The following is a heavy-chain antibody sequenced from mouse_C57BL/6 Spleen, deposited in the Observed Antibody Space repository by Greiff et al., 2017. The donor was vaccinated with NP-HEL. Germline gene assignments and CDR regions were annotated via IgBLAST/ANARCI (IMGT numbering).Heavy chain of an antibody. CDR3: ARWALRSWWAY. Sequence: EVQLQQSGPELVKPGASVKISCKASGYTFTDYYMNWVKQSHGKGLEWIGDINPNNGGTSYNQKFKGKATLNVDQSSSTAYMELRSLTSEASAVYYFARWALRSWWAYWGQGTLVTVSA. D-gene: IGHD1-1*01. V-gene: IGHV1-26*01. CDR2: INPNNGGT. J-gene: IGHJ3*01. CDR1: GYTFTDYY.